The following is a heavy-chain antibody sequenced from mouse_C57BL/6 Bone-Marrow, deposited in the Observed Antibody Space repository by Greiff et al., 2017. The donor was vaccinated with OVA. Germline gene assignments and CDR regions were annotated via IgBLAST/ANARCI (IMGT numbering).Heavy chain of an antibody. CDR1: GFTFSSYG. J-gene: IGHJ1*03. Sequence: EVQLVESGGDLVKPGGSLKLSCAASGFTFSSYGMSWVRQTPDKRLEWVATISSGGSYTYYPDSVKGRFTISRDNAKNTLYLQMSSLKSEDTAMYYCARRTYYDGSRNWYFDVWGTGTTVTVSS. D-gene: IGHD1-1*01. CDR3: ARRTYYDGSRNWYFDV. V-gene: IGHV5-6*01. CDR2: ISSGGSYT.